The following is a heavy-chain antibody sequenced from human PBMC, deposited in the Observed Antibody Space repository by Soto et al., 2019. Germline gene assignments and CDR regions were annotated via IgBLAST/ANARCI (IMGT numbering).Heavy chain of an antibody. V-gene: IGHV1-2*04. J-gene: IGHJ6*02. Sequence: ASVKVSCKAPADTFTSYYIHWVRQAPGHGLEWMGRINPKSGGTSTAQKFQGWVTMTRDRSISTVYMELTRLRSDDTAVYFCARGHSTDCSNGVCSFFYNHEMDVWGQGTTVTVSS. CDR2: INPKSGGT. D-gene: IGHD2-8*01. CDR1: ADTFTSYY. CDR3: ARGHSTDCSNGVCSFFYNHEMDV.